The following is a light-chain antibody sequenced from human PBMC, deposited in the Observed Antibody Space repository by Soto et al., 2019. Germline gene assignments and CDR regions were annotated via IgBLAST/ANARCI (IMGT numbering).Light chain of an antibody. CDR2: GAS. CDR1: QDITSG. V-gene: IGKV1-12*01. Sequence: DIQMTQSPSSVSASVGDRVTITCRASQDITSGLAWYQQRPGRAPKLLIYGASTLQSGVPSRFSGSGSGTEFTLTISSLQPEDFASYYCQQLDSFPLTFGQGTRLEIK. J-gene: IGKJ5*01. CDR3: QQLDSFPLT.